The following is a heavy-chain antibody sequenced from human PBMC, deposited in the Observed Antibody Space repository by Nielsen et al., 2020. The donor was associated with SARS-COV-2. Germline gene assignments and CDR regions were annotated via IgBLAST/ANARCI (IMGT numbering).Heavy chain of an antibody. D-gene: IGHD6-6*01. J-gene: IGHJ4*02. CDR1: GGSISSYY. CDR3: ARDRAAREPSFDY. CDR2: IYYSGSI. V-gene: IGHV4-59*01. Sequence: SETLSLTCTVSGGSISSYYWSWIRQPPGKGLEWIGYIYYSGSINYNPSLKSRVTISVDTSKNQFSLKLSSVTAADTAVYYCARDRAAREPSFDYWGQGTLVTVSS.